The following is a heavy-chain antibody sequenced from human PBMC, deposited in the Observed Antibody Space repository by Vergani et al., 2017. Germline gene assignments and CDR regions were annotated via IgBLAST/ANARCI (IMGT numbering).Heavy chain of an antibody. V-gene: IGHV3-53*04. CDR2: IYSGDNT. D-gene: IGHD5-12*01. J-gene: IGHJ6*02. CDR3: ARDNSGYDYYYGTDV. Sequence: EVQLVESGGGLVQPGGSLRLSCAASGFTVSSNYMSWVRQAPGKGLEWVSIIYSGDNTYYVDSVKGRFTISRHSSKNTLFLQMNSLRAEDTAVYYCARDNSGYDYYYGTDVWGQGTTVTVSS. CDR1: GFTVSSNY.